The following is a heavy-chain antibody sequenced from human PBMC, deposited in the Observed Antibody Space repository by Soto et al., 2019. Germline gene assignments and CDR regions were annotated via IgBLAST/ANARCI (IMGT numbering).Heavy chain of an antibody. V-gene: IGHV4-59*01. CDR2: IYYSGST. J-gene: IGHJ4*02. Sequence: PSETLSLTCTVSGGSISSYYWSWIRQPPGKGLEWIGYIYYSGSTNYNPSLKSRVTISVDTSKNQFSLKLSSVTAADTAVYYCARGGATSNFDYRGQGTLVTVSS. CDR1: GGSISSYY. CDR3: ARGGATSNFDY. D-gene: IGHD5-12*01.